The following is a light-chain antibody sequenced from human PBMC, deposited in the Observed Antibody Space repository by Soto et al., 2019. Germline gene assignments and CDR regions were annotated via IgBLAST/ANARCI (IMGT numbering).Light chain of an antibody. CDR2: DVS. Sequence: QMAQYPSSVSVSVGDRVTITCRVSQDITRWLAWYQQKPGKAPKLLIYDVSSLQSGVPSRFSGSGSGTEFTLTISSLQPDDFATYYCQHYKMYSPWTFCQGTKVDI. V-gene: IGKV1-5*01. J-gene: IGKJ1*01. CDR1: QDITRW. CDR3: QHYKMYSPWT.